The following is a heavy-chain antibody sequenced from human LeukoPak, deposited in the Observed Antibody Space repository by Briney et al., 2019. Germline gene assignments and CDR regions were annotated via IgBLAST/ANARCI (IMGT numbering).Heavy chain of an antibody. CDR3: AKGPLSGSNFYFDY. CDR2: VSGSGDST. CDR1: GFTFSSYV. V-gene: IGHV3-23*01. D-gene: IGHD1-26*01. Sequence: GGSLRLSCAASGFTFSSYVMSWVRQAPGRGLEWVSTVSGSGDSTYYADSVKGRFTLSRDNSKNTLYLQMNSLRAEDTAVYYCAKGPLSGSNFYFDYWGQGALVTVSS. J-gene: IGHJ4*02.